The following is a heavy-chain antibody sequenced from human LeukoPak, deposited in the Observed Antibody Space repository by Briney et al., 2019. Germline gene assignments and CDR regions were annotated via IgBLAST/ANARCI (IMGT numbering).Heavy chain of an antibody. D-gene: IGHD3-3*01. J-gene: IGHJ4*02. V-gene: IGHV3-53*01. CDR2: IYIGGTT. CDR3: ARGSGFGLYYFDY. Sequence: GGSLRLSCAASGFTVTSNYIIWVRQAPGKGLEWVSVIYIGGTTYYGDSVRGRFTASRDNSKNMVYLHMDSLRAEDTAVCYCARGSGFGLYYFDYWGQGTLVTVSS. CDR1: GFTVTSNY.